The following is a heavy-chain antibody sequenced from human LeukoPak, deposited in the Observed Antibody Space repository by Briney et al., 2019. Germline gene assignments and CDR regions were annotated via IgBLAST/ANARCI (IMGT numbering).Heavy chain of an antibody. CDR3: ARDCPPNYYDSSGFCMDV. J-gene: IGHJ6*02. D-gene: IGHD3-22*01. V-gene: IGHV1-2*02. CDR1: GYTFTGYY. Sequence: ASVKVSCKASGYTFTGYYMHWVRQAPGQGLEWMGWINPNSGGTNYAQKFQGRVTMTRDTSISTAYMELSSLRSEDTAVYYCARDCPPNYYDSSGFCMDVWGQGTTVTVSS. CDR2: INPNSGGT.